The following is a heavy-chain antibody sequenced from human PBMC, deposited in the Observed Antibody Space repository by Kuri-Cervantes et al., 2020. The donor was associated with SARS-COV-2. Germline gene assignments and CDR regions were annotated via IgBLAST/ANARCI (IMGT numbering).Heavy chain of an antibody. V-gene: IGHV1-18*01. Sequence: ASVKVSCKASGYTFITYPIHWVRQAPGQRLECMGWVSVYNGNTNYAQKFQGRVTMTTDTSTNTAYMQLRSLRSDDTAVYYCAREGSWELLGYMDVWGKGTTVTVSS. J-gene: IGHJ6*03. CDR2: VSVYNGNT. CDR3: AREGSWELLGYMDV. D-gene: IGHD3-10*01. CDR1: GYTFITYP.